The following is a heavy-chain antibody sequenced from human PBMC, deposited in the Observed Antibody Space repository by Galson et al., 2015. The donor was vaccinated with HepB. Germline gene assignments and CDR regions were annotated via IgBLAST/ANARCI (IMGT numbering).Heavy chain of an antibody. CDR2: FDPEDGET. V-gene: IGHV1-24*01. J-gene: IGHJ4*02. CDR1: GYTLTELS. Sequence: SVKVSCKVSGYTLTELSMHWVRQAPGKGLEWMGGFDPEDGETIYAQKFQGRVTMTEDTSTDTAYMELSSLRSEDTAVYYCATSPSPHYGSGSYYGYWGQGTLVTVSS. CDR3: ATSPSPHYGSGSYYGY. D-gene: IGHD3-10*01.